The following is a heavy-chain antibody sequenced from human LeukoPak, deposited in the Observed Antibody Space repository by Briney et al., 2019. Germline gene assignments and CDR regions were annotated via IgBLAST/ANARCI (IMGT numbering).Heavy chain of an antibody. J-gene: IGHJ3*02. V-gene: IGHV4-59*08. D-gene: IGHD2-2*01. CDR3: ARRYCSSTSCRRYDAFDI. CDR1: GGSISSYY. CDR2: IYYSGST. Sequence: SETLSLTCTVSGGSISSYYWSWIRQPPGKGLEWIGYIYYSGSTNYNPSLKSRVTISVDTSKNQFSLKLSSVTAADTAVYYCARRYCSSTSCRRYDAFDIWGQGTMVTVSS.